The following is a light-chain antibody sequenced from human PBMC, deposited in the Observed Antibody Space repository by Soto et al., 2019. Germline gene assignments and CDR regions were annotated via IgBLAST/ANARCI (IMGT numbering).Light chain of an antibody. CDR3: QQYNNWIT. V-gene: IGKV3-15*01. Sequence: EIVLTQSPATLSVSPGERATLSCRASQSVSSNLAWYQQKPGKSPRLLIYGASTRATGIPARLSGSGSGTEFTLTIRSLQSEDFAVYYCQQYNNWITFGQGTRLEIK. CDR2: GAS. CDR1: QSVSSN. J-gene: IGKJ5*01.